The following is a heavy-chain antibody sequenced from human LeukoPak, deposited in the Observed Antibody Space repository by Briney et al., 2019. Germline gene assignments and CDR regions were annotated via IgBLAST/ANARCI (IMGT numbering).Heavy chain of an antibody. CDR2: IYSDGNT. CDR3: TSRYIDDWYAY. CDR1: GFTISSYN. V-gene: IGHV3-53*01. J-gene: IGHJ1*01. Sequence: QPGGSLRLSCAASGFTISSYNMNWVRQAPGKGLEWVSVIYSDGNTNYADSVKGRFTISRDNSKNTLYLQMNSLRLEDTAVYYCTSRYIDDWYAYWGQGTLVTVSS. D-gene: IGHD3-9*01.